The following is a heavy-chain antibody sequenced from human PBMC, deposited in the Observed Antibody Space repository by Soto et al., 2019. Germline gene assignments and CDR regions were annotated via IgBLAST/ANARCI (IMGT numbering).Heavy chain of an antibody. CDR1: GLNSITFS. V-gene: IGHV3-21*01. J-gene: IGHJ3*02. Sequence: DVQLVESGGGLVKPGGQLEPPGEAFGLNSITFSMNWVPQPPGKGREWVSSISASSSSIYYAESGKGRFTVSRDNAKNSLYLQMNSLTAEDTALYYCVRDAYNRDAFDIWGQGTTVTVSS. CDR2: ISASSSSI. D-gene: IGHD1-20*01. CDR3: VRDAYNRDAFDI.